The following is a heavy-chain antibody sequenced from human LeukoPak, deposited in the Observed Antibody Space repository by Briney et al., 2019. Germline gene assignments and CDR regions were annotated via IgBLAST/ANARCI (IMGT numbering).Heavy chain of an antibody. CDR1: GYSTSSGYY. Sequence: SETLSLTCTVSGYSTSSGYYWGWIRQPPGKGLEWIGSIYYSGSTYYNPSLKSRVTISVDTSKNQFSLKLSSVTAADTAVYYCAKWADCSGGSCYSSELHHYYMDVWGKGTTVTVSS. D-gene: IGHD2-15*01. V-gene: IGHV4-38-2*02. J-gene: IGHJ6*03. CDR2: IYYSGST. CDR3: AKWADCSGGSCYSSELHHYYMDV.